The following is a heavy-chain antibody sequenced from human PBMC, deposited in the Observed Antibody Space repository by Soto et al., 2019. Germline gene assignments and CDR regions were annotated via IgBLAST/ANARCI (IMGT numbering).Heavy chain of an antibody. V-gene: IGHV4-38-2*02. J-gene: IGHJ5*02. CDR2: IYHSGST. CDR3: ARDASYDSSGYLTGRDWFDP. Sequence: KPSETLSLTCAVSGYSISSGYYWGWIRQPPGKGLEWIGSIYHSGSTYYNPSLKSRVTISVDTSKNQFSLKLSSVTAADTAVYYCARDASYDSSGYLTGRDWFDPWGQGTLVTVSS. D-gene: IGHD3-22*01. CDR1: GYSISSGYY.